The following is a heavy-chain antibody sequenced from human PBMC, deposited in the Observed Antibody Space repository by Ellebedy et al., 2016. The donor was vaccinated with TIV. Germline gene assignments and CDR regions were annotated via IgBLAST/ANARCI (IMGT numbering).Heavy chain of an antibody. J-gene: IGHJ4*02. CDR1: GFPFSSET. D-gene: IGHD2-15*01. V-gene: IGHV3-21*01. CDR2: VSSTSAFI. CDR3: AYTVTGCSGRNCNYGRGYYFKY. Sequence: GESLKISCAASGFPFSSETASWVRQAPGKGLEWVSSVSSTSAFIYYADSIKGRFTISRDNAKNSVYLQMNSLRAEDTAVYYCAYTVTGCSGRNCNYGRGYYFKYWGQGTLVTVSS.